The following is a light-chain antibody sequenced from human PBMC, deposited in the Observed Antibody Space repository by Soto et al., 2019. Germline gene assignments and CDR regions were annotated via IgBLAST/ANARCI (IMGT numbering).Light chain of an antibody. CDR2: AAS. CDR1: QGIKNY. V-gene: IGKV1-16*01. CDR3: QHYYTFPYA. J-gene: IGKJ2*01. Sequence: DIKMTQSPSPLSASVGDTVAITCRASQGIKNYLAWFQQKPGKAPRSLIYAASTLQSGVPSRFSGSGYGTDFTLTIRGLQPEDFATYFCQHYYTFPYAFGPGTKLEI.